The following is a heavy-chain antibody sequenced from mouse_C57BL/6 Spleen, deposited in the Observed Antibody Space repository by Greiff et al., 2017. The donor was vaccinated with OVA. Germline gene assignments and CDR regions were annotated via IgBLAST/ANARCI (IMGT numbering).Heavy chain of an antibody. CDR3: AREVYYGSSPGYFDV. CDR2: IDPANGNT. Sequence: VQLQQSVAELVRPGASVKLSCTASGFNIKNTYMHWVKQRPEQGLEWIGRIDPANGNTKYAPKFQGKATITADTSSNTAYLQLSSLTSEDTAIYYGAREVYYGSSPGYFDVWGTGTTVTVSS. J-gene: IGHJ1*03. D-gene: IGHD1-1*01. CDR1: GFNIKNTY. V-gene: IGHV14-3*01.